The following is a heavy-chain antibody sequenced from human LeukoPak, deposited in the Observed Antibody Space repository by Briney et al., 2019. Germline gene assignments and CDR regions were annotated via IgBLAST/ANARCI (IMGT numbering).Heavy chain of an antibody. Sequence: GGSLRLSCTASGFTFGDYAMSWVRQAPGKGLEWVGVIRSKAYGGTTEHAASVKGRFTISRDDSKSIAYLQMNSLKTEDTAVYYCTRAITMVRGVRYGMDVWGQGTTVTVSS. CDR3: TRAITMVRGVRYGMDV. CDR2: IRSKAYGGTT. D-gene: IGHD3-10*01. J-gene: IGHJ6*02. V-gene: IGHV3-49*04. CDR1: GFTFGDYA.